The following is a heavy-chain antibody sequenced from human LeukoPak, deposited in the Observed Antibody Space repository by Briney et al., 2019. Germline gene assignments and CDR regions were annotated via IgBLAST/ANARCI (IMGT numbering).Heavy chain of an antibody. D-gene: IGHD3-10*01. J-gene: IGHJ4*02. V-gene: IGHV4-34*01. CDR2: INHSGST. CDR1: GGSFSSYY. Sequence: SETLSLTCAVSGGSFSSYYWSWLRQPPGKGLEWIGEINHSGSTNYNPSLKSRVTISVDTSKNQFSLKLSSVTAAETAVYYCARSGTMVRGVIMRWGQGTLVTVSS. CDR3: ARSGTMVRGVIMR.